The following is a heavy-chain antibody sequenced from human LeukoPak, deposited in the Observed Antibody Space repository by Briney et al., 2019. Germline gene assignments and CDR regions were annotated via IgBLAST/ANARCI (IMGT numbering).Heavy chain of an antibody. D-gene: IGHD3-16*01. Sequence: GGSLRLSFSASGFTVSSNYMGWVRQAPGKGLGWVSVIYSGGSTYYADSVKVRFTIPRDNSKNTLYLQMTSLRAEDTAVYYCAREGGDLLGETAPRDYYYYGMDVLGQGTTVTGSS. V-gene: IGHV3-66*01. CDR1: GFTVSSNY. J-gene: IGHJ6*02. CDR2: IYSGGST. CDR3: AREGGDLLGETAPRDYYYYGMDV.